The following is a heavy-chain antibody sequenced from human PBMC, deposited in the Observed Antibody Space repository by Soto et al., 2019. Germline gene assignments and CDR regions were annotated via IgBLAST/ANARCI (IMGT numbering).Heavy chain of an antibody. CDR2: IKQDGSKK. J-gene: IGHJ3*02. CDR1: GFTFSSYW. D-gene: IGHD6-6*01. V-gene: IGHV3-7*01. Sequence: GGSLRLSCEDSGFTFSSYWMSWVRQAPGKGLERVANIKQDGSKKYSMESVKGRLTLSRDNAKNSLYLQMNSLSAEDTTVYYCARSARSIAARPRAFDIWGRGTMVTVSS. CDR3: ARSARSIAARPRAFDI.